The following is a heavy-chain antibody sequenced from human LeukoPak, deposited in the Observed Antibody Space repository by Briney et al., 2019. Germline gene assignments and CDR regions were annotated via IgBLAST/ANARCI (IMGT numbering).Heavy chain of an antibody. V-gene: IGHV3-21*01. CDR2: ISSSSSYI. CDR1: GFTFSSYS. CDR3: ASPSIAASDFDY. D-gene: IGHD6-6*01. Sequence: GRSLRLSCAASGFTFSSYSMNWVRQAPGKGLEWVSSISSSSSYIYYADSVKGRFTISRDNAKNSLYLQMNSLRAEDTAVYYCASPSIAASDFDYWGQGTLVTVSS. J-gene: IGHJ4*02.